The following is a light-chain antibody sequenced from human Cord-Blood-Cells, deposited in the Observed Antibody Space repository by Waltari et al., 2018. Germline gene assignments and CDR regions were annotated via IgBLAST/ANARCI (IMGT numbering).Light chain of an antibody. CDR3: QQYGSTPRIT. CDR2: GAA. J-gene: IGKJ3*01. Sequence: IVLTQSPGTLSLSPGERATLSCRASQSVSSSYLAWYQQKPGQAPSLLIFGAACRTTSITHRISSGGSATDVALTISRLQPEDYAVYYCQQYGSTPRITFGPGTKVDIK. V-gene: IGKV3-20*01. CDR1: QSVSSSY.